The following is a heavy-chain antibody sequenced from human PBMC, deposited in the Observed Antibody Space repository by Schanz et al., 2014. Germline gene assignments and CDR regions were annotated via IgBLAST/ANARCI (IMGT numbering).Heavy chain of an antibody. CDR3: AKHVRSLTGNDY. V-gene: IGHV3-33*03. D-gene: IGHD3-9*01. CDR1: GFTFSRFG. J-gene: IGHJ4*02. Sequence: QVQLVESGGGVVRPGRSLRLSCATSGFTFSRFGMHWVRQAPGKGPEWVALVWSDGNTKYYVDSVKGRFTISRDNAKNSLYLQMNSLRAEDTAVYYCAKHVRSLTGNDYWGQGTLVTVSS. CDR2: VWSDGNTK.